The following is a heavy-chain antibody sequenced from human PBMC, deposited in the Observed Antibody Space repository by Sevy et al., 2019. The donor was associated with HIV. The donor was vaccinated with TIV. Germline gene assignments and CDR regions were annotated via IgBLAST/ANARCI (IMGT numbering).Heavy chain of an antibody. CDR2: ISSSGSSR. D-gene: IGHD2-8*01. V-gene: IGHV3-48*03. CDR3: TRADAYYAKGLDP. CDR1: GFIFSSYE. J-gene: IGHJ5*02. Sequence: GGSLRLSCTASGFIFSSYEMNWVRQAPGKELEWVSYISSSGSSRNYADSVKGRFTIARDNAKNSVYLQMNSLRAEDTAIYYCTRADAYYAKGLDPWGQGTLVTVSS.